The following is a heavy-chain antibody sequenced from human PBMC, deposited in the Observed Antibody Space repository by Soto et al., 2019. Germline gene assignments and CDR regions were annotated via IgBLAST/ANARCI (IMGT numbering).Heavy chain of an antibody. D-gene: IGHD1-1*01. Sequence: ASVKVSCKASGYSFSSYGVSWVRQAPGQGLEWIGWINPYNGNTLNAQNLQGRVTFTTDTSASTAYMELSGLRSDDTALYFCARGRWTQTTADYYLDYWGQGTQVTVSS. CDR2: INPYNGNT. V-gene: IGHV1-18*04. J-gene: IGHJ4*02. CDR1: GYSFSSYG. CDR3: ARGRWTQTTADYYLDY.